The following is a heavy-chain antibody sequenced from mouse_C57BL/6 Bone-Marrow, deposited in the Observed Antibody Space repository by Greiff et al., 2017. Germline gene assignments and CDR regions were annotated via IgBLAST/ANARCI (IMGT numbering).Heavy chain of an antibody. J-gene: IGHJ3*01. CDR3: ARSTGYYGSSPWFAY. V-gene: IGHV1-54*01. CDR1: GYAFTNYL. CDR2: INPGSGGT. D-gene: IGHD1-1*01. Sequence: QVQLQQSGAELVRPGTSVKVSCKASGYAFTNYLIEWVKQRPGPGLEWIGVINPGSGGTNYNEKFKGKATLTAAKSSSTAYMQLSSLPSEASAVYFGARSTGYYGSSPWFAYWGQGTLVTVSA.